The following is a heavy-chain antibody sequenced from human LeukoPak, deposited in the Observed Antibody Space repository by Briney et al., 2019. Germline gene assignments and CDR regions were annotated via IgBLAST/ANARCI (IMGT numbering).Heavy chain of an antibody. J-gene: IGHJ3*02. CDR3: ARGYSSSWTDAFDI. Sequence: QAXXQGXEWMGGXIPIFGTANYAQKFQGRVTITADESTSTAYMELSSLRSEDTAVYYCARGYSSSWTDAFDIWGQGTMVTVSS. D-gene: IGHD6-13*01. V-gene: IGHV1-69*01. CDR2: XIPIFGTA.